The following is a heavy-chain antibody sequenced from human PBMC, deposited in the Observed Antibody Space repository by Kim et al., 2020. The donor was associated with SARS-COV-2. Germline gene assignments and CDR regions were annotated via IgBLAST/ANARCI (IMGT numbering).Heavy chain of an antibody. V-gene: IGHV5-51*01. Sequence: NPSFQGQVTISADKSISTAYLQWSSLKASDTAMYYCARRRDGYKHDAFDIWGQETMVTVSS. CDR3: ARRRDGYKHDAFDI. D-gene: IGHD5-12*01. J-gene: IGHJ3*02.